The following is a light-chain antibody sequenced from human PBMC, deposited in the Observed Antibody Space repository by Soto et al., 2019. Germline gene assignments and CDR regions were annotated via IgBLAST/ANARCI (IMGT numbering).Light chain of an antibody. CDR1: QSVGTS. CDR3: QQRGVWPLT. Sequence: EIVLTQSPATLSLSPGERATLSCRASQSVGTSLAWYQQKSGQAPRLLFYESSNRATYIPARFSASGSGTDFPLTIGGLEPEDFAVYYCQQRGVWPLTFGGGTKVEIK. CDR2: ESS. J-gene: IGKJ4*01. V-gene: IGKV3-11*01.